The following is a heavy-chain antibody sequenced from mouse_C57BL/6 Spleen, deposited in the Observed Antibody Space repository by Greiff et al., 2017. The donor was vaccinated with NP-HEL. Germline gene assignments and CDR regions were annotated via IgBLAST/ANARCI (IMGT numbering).Heavy chain of an antibody. Sequence: EVQLQQSGPELVKPGASVKISCKASGYSFTGYYMNWVKQSPEKSLEWIGEINPSTGGTTYNQKFKAKATLTVDKSSSTAYMQLKSLTSEDSAVYACARWGDPYAMDDWGQGTSVTVSS. V-gene: IGHV1-42*01. D-gene: IGHD3-3*01. CDR3: ARWGDPYAMDD. CDR1: GYSFTGYY. CDR2: INPSTGGT. J-gene: IGHJ4*01.